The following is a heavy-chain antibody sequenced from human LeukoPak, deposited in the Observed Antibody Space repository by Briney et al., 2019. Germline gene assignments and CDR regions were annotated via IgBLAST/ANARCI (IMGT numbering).Heavy chain of an antibody. CDR1: GYTFTDYY. Sequence: ASVKVSCKASGYTFTDYYMHWVRQAPGQGLEWMGWINPHSGGTDHAQKFQGRVTMTRDTSISTAYMELSRLRSDDTAVYYCARDRGGTMVRGVKVLGYWGQGTLVTVSS. V-gene: IGHV1-2*02. CDR3: ARDRGGTMVRGVKVLGY. J-gene: IGHJ4*02. CDR2: INPHSGGT. D-gene: IGHD3-10*01.